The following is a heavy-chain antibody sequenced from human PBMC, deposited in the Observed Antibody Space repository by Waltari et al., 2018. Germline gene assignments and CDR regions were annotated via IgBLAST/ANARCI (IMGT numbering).Heavy chain of an antibody. D-gene: IGHD3-10*01. V-gene: IGHV3-53*01. Sequence: EVQLVESGGGLIQPGGSLSLSCAASGSTVSRDYMTWVRQAPGKGVWWVAVVYSGGTTYYAAAVKGRFTRSRDNSQNMLYLQINSLRAEDTCVYYWALGRVEIFISFDSWGLGTQVIVSS. CDR2: VYSGGTT. CDR3: ALGRVEIFISFDS. CDR1: GSTVSRDY. J-gene: IGHJ4*02.